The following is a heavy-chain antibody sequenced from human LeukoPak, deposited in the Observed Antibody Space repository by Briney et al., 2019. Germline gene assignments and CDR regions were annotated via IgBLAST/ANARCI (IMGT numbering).Heavy chain of an antibody. D-gene: IGHD6-13*01. CDR2: IKQDGSEK. Sequence: GGSLRLSCAASGFTFSSYWMSWVRQAPGKGLEWVVNIKQDGSEKYYVDSVKGRFTISRDSAKNSLYLQMNCLRAEDTAVYYCARVGAAAGTVDYWGQGTLVTVSS. CDR3: ARVGAAAGTVDY. V-gene: IGHV3-7*01. CDR1: GFTFSSYW. J-gene: IGHJ4*02.